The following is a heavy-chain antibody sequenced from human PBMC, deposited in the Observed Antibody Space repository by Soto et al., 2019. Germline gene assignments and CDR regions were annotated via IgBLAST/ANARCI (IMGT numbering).Heavy chain of an antibody. V-gene: IGHV1-46*01. D-gene: IGHD1-26*01. CDR3: ARGDGRGSTGFYYYYGMDV. CDR1: GFTFTNYF. J-gene: IGHJ6*02. CDR2: ISPYDGRT. Sequence: QVQLVQSGAEMKKPGASVKVSCKASGFTFTNYFFHWVRQAPRQGLEWVGIISPYDGRTNYVQSLQGRVTTTSDTSTNTVYMELSSLRSEDTAVYYCARGDGRGSTGFYYYYGMDVWGHGTTVTVSS.